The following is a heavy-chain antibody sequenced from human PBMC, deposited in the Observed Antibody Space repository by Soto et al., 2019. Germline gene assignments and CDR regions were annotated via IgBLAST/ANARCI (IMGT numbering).Heavy chain of an antibody. CDR1: GFTFNNYA. J-gene: IGHJ6*02. CDR3: ARSFMEYYGMDV. Sequence: GGSLRLSCAASGFTFNNYAMSWVRQAPGKGLEWVSAIRGGGHTDMFYADSVKGRFTISRDNAKNSLYLQMNSLRAEDTAVYYCARSFMEYYGMDVWGQGTTVTVSS. V-gene: IGHV3-21*04. D-gene: IGHD3-3*01. CDR2: IRGGGHTDM.